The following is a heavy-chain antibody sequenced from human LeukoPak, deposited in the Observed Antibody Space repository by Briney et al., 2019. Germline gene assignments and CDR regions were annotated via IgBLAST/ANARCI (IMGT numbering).Heavy chain of an antibody. CDR3: ARGFMSGTFDY. D-gene: IGHD1-26*01. J-gene: IGHJ4*02. V-gene: IGHV4-59*01. Sequence: SETLSLTCTVSGGSISSYYWNWIRQPPGKGLEWIGYIYYSGSTNYNPSLKSRVTISVDTSKNQFSLKLKCVTAVDTAVYYCARGFMSGTFDYWGQGTLVTVSS. CDR1: GGSISSYY. CDR2: IYYSGST.